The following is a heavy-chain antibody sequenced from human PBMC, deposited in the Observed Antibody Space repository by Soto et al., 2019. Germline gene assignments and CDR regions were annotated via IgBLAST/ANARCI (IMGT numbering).Heavy chain of an antibody. CDR1: GGSISSYY. V-gene: IGHV4-59*08. D-gene: IGHD3-10*01. Sequence: QVQLQESGPGLVKPSETLSLTCTVSGGSISSYYWSWIRQPPGKGLEWIGYIYYSGSTNYNPSLKSRVTISVDTSKNQFSMKLSSVTAAHTAVYYCARGVGLYFDYWGQGTLVTVSS. J-gene: IGHJ4*02. CDR3: ARGVGLYFDY. CDR2: IYYSGST.